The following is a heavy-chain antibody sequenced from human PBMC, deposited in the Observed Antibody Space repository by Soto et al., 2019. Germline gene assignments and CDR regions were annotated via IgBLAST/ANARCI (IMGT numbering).Heavy chain of an antibody. V-gene: IGHV3-30*03. CDR3: ARGTIVARQHLDY. CDR2: ISIRGGDE. D-gene: IGHD6-6*01. J-gene: IGHJ4*02. CDR1: GFTFSSYA. Sequence: QVQLVESGGGVVQPGKSLRLSCAASGFTFSSYAMHWARQAPGKGLEWVTVISIRGGDEYYAESVRGRFTISRDDSKNQLYLQMDSLRIEDTAVCCCARGTIVARQHLDYWGQGTLVTVSS.